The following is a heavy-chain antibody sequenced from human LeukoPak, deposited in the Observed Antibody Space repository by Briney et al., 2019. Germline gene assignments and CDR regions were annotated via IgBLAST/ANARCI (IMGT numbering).Heavy chain of an antibody. J-gene: IGHJ4*02. V-gene: IGHV3-23*01. CDR1: GFTFSNYW. CDR3: AKGSYSSSSRGNFDY. CDR2: ISGSGGST. D-gene: IGHD6-6*01. Sequence: GGSLRLSCAASGFTFSNYWMSWVRQAPGKGLEWVSAISGSGGSTYYADSVKGRFTISRDNSKNTLYLQMNSLRAEDTAVYYCAKGSYSSSSRGNFDYWGQGTLVTVSS.